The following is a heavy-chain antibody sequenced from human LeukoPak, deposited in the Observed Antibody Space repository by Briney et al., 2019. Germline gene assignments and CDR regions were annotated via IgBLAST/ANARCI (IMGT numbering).Heavy chain of an antibody. D-gene: IGHD7-27*01. CDR3: ARAWGSNDY. CDR1: GFTFSSSW. V-gene: IGHV3-74*01. CDR2: ISSDGTST. J-gene: IGHJ4*02. Sequence: GGSLRLSCAASGFTFSSSWMHWVRQDPGKGLVWVSCISSDGTSTNYADSVRGRFTISRDNPKNSLYLQMNSLRAEDTAVYYCARAWGSNDYWGQGTLVTVSS.